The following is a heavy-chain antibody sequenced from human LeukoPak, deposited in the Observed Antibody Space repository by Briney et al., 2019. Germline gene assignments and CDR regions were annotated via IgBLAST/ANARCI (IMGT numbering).Heavy chain of an antibody. CDR3: AMALDY. V-gene: IGHV3-23*01. J-gene: IGHJ4*02. CDR1: GFTFSNYL. CDR2: ISHSGSSI. Sequence: GGSLRLSCVASGFTFSNYLMNWVRQAPGKGLEWGSGISHSGSSIYYADSVKGRFTISRDNSKNTLYLQMDRLRVEATAVYYCAMALDYWGQGTLVTVSS.